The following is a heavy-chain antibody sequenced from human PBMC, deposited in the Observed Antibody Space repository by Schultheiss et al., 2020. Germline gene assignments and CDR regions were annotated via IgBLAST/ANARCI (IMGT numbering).Heavy chain of an antibody. CDR3: ARIERLWFGSFDY. D-gene: IGHD3-10*01. Sequence: GESLKISCKASGYTFTSYYMHWVRQAPGQGLEWMGIINPSGGSTSYAQKFQGRVTMTRDTSTSTVYMELSSLRSEDTAVYYCARIERLWFGSFDYWGQGTLVTVSS. CDR1: GYTFTSYY. V-gene: IGHV1-46*01. CDR2: INPSGGST. J-gene: IGHJ4*02.